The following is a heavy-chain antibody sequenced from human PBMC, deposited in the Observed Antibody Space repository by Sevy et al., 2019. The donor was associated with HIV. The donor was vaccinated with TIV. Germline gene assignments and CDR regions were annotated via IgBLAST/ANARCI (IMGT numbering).Heavy chain of an antibody. CDR1: DGSISSNY. J-gene: IGHJ4*02. D-gene: IGHD3-22*01. V-gene: IGHV4-59*01. CDR2: IYYSGSS. CDR3: AREGDYYDSSGYYYILNF. Sequence: SETLSLTCTVSDGSISSNYWSWIRQPPGKGLEWIGYIYYSGSSNYNPSLKSRVTISIDTSKNQFSLQLYSVTAADTAVYHCAREGDYYDSSGYYYILNFWGQGTLVTVSS.